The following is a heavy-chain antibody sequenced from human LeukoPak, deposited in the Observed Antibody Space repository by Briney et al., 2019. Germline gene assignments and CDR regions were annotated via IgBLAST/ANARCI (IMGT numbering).Heavy chain of an antibody. Sequence: ASVKVSCKASGYTFTGYYMHWVRQAPEQGLEWMGWINPNSGGTNYAQKFQGWVTMTRDTSISTAYMELSRLRSDDTAVYYCARERSVRGGYNYFDYWGQGTLVTVSS. J-gene: IGHJ4*02. V-gene: IGHV1-2*04. D-gene: IGHD5-12*01. CDR1: GYTFTGYY. CDR2: INPNSGGT. CDR3: ARERSVRGGYNYFDY.